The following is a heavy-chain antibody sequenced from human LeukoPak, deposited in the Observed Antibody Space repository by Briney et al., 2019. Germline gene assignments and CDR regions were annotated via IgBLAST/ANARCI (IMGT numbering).Heavy chain of an antibody. Sequence: PSETLSLTCTVSGGSISSGGYYWSWIRQHPGKGLEWIGYIYYSGSTYYNPSLKSRVTISVDTSKNQFSLKLSSVTAADTAVYYCARVGTRTMLFAFDIWGQGAMVTVSS. J-gene: IGHJ3*02. CDR1: GGSISSGGYY. D-gene: IGHD3-10*01. CDR2: IYYSGST. CDR3: ARVGTRTMLFAFDI. V-gene: IGHV4-31*03.